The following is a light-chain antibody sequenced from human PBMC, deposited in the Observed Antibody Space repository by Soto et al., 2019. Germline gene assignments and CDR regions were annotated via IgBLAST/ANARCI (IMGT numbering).Light chain of an antibody. J-gene: IGKJ1*01. CDR1: QSVSNW. Sequence: DIKMNHSASTLSASVGERVTITCRASQSVSNWLAWYQQKPGKAPKVLIYDVSSLDRGVPSRFSGSGSGTELILTISSLQPDDFATYYCQQYDIYSWTFGQGTNVDIK. CDR2: DVS. V-gene: IGKV1-5*01. CDR3: QQYDIYSWT.